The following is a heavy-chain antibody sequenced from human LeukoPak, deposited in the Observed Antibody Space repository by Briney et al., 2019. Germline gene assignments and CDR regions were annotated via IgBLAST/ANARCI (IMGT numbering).Heavy chain of an antibody. CDR1: GFTFSDYY. J-gene: IGHJ4*02. V-gene: IGHV3-30*02. CDR2: IRYDESNK. Sequence: GGSLRLSCAASGFTFSDYYMSWIRQAPGKGLEWVAFIRYDESNKYYADSVKGRFTISRDNSKNTLYLQMNSLRAEDTAVYYCSGIAVAGIYWGQGTLVTVSS. CDR3: SGIAVAGIY. D-gene: IGHD6-19*01.